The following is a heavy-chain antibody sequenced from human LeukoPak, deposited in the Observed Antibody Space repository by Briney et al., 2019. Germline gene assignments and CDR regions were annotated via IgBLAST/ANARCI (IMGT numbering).Heavy chain of an antibody. CDR2: IYYSGST. CDR1: GGSINSGDYY. D-gene: IGHD2/OR15-2a*01. V-gene: IGHV4-31*03. Sequence: SQTLSLTCTVSGGSINSGDYYWSWIRRHPGKGLEWIGDIYYSGSTSYNPSLKSRVTISVDTSKNQFSLKMTSVTAADTAVYYCARDGDSEFFQHWGQGTLVTVSS. CDR3: ARDGDSEFFQH. J-gene: IGHJ1*01.